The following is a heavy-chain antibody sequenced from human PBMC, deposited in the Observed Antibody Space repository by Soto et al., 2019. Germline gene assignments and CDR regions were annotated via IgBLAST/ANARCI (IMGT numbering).Heavy chain of an antibody. J-gene: IGHJ6*02. CDR1: GYTFTSYD. Sequence: QVQLVQSGAEVKKPGASVKVSCKASGYTFTSYDINWVRQATGQGREWMGWMNPNSANTGYSQKFQGRVTVTRTTSIRPAYMELISLRYEDTAVYYCAREWVGGMDVWGQGTTVTVSS. D-gene: IGHD3-10*01. CDR3: AREWVGGMDV. CDR2: MNPNSANT. V-gene: IGHV1-8*01.